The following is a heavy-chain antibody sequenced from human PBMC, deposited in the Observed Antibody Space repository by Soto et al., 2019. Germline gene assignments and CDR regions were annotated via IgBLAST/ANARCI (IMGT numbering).Heavy chain of an antibody. CDR2: SYYNGNI. J-gene: IGHJ4*02. D-gene: IGHD3-9*01. CDR3: ARAQGGDWFERTAFDS. V-gene: IGHV4-30-4*01. Sequence: SETLSLTCTVSGGSITSGAYYWSWIRQPPGKGLEWIAYSYYNGNIYSNPSLKRRLTMSRDTSKNQFSLKLHSVTATDTAVYYCARAQGGDWFERTAFDSWGQGTLVTVSS. CDR1: GGSITSGAYY.